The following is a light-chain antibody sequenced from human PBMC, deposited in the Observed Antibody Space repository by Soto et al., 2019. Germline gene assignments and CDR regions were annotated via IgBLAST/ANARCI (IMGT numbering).Light chain of an antibody. CDR1: SSDVGIYNY. J-gene: IGLJ3*02. CDR3: QVWDSSSDHPVV. V-gene: IGLV2-14*01. CDR2: EVT. Sequence: QSALTQPASVSGSPGQSIAISCTGSSSDVGIYNYVSWYQQHPGKVPKLIIYEVTNRPSGVSNRFSGSNSGNTATLTISRVEAGDEADYYCQVWDSSSDHPVVFGGGTKLTVL.